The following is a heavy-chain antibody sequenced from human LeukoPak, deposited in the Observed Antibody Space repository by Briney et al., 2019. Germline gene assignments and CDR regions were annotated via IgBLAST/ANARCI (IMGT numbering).Heavy chain of an antibody. V-gene: IGHV3-20*04. CDR2: INWNGGST. D-gene: IGHD3-10*02. J-gene: IGHJ6*04. CDR3: AELGITMIGGV. Sequence: GGSLRLSCAASGFTFDDYGMSWVRQAPGKGLEWVSGINWNGGSTGYADSVKGRFTVSRDNTKNSLYLQMNSLRAEDTAVYYCAELGITMIGGVWGKGTTVTISS. CDR1: GFTFDDYG.